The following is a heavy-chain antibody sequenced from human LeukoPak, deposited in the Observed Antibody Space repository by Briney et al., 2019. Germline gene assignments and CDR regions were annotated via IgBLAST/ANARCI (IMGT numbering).Heavy chain of an antibody. CDR2: INHSGST. CDR1: GGSFSGYY. V-gene: IGHV4-34*01. J-gene: IGHJ4*02. Sequence: SETLSLTCAVYGGSFSGYYWSWIRQPPGKGLEWIGEINHSGSTNYNPSLKSRVTISVDTSKNQFSLKLSSWTAAGTAVYYLARHGEAAGIDLWGGGTLVSVSS. CDR3: ARHGEAAGIDL. D-gene: IGHD6-13*01.